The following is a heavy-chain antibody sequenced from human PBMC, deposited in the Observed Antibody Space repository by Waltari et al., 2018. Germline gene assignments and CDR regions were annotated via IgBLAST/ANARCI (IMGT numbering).Heavy chain of an antibody. V-gene: IGHV1-24*01. J-gene: IGHJ4*02. CDR1: GYTLTELS. D-gene: IGHD6-13*01. Sequence: QVQLVQSGAEVKKPGASVKVSCKVSGYTLTELSMHWVRQAPGKGLEWMGGVEPEDGETIYAQKLQGRVTMTTDTSTSTAYMELRSLRSDDTAVYYCARKEGIAAAGTWGQGTLVTVSS. CDR2: VEPEDGET. CDR3: ARKEGIAAAGT.